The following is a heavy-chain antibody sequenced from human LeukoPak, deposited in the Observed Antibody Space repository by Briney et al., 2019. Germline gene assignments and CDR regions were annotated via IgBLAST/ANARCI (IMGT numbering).Heavy chain of an antibody. J-gene: IGHJ3*01. V-gene: IGHV1-24*01. CDR3: ATDSRLTGFHKPHDAFDL. D-gene: IGHD3-9*01. Sequence: ASVKVSCKVSGYTLTELSMHWVRQAPGKGLKWMGGFDPEDGETIYAQKFQGRVTMTEDTSTDTAHMELSSLRSEVTAVYYSATDSRLTGFHKPHDAFDLWPQGTMVTVSS. CDR1: GYTLTELS. CDR2: FDPEDGET.